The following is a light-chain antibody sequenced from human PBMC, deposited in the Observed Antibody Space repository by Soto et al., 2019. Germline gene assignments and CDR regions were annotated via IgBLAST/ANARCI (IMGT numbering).Light chain of an antibody. CDR1: SSDVGAYNY. CDR3: ATWDDSLNGVV. CDR2: EVS. V-gene: IGLV2-14*01. Sequence: QSVLTQPASVSGSLGQSITISCTGTSSDVGAYNYVSWYQQQPGKAPKLMISEVSNRPSGVSNRFSGSKSGTSASLAISGLQSEDEADYYCATWDDSLNGVVFGGG. J-gene: IGLJ2*01.